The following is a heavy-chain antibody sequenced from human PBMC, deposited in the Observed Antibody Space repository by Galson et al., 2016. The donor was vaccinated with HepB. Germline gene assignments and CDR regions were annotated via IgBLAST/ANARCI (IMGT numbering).Heavy chain of an antibody. CDR2: IWYDGSNK. CDR3: ARGRLGELSVVY. D-gene: IGHD3-16*02. V-gene: IGHV3-33*01. CDR1: GFTLSNFV. J-gene: IGHJ4*02. Sequence: SLRLSCAASGFTLSNFVMHWVRQAPGKGLEWVAVIWYDGSNKYYADSVKGRFTISRDNSKNTLYLQMNSLRAEDTAVYYCARGRLGELSVVYWGQGTPVTVFS.